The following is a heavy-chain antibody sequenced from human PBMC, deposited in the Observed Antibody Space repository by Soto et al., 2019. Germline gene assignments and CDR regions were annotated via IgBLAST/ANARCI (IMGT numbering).Heavy chain of an antibody. V-gene: IGHV3-74*01. J-gene: IGHJ4*02. CDR2: ISDDGSTA. D-gene: IGHD6-6*01. Sequence: LRLSCAVSGFTFSAYWMHWVRQVPGKGLTWVSRISDDGSTATYADSVKGRFIISRDNPKNTLYLEMNTLRADDSGLYYSARGPTVSSTCRVDDWGRGTLVTVSS. CDR3: ARGPTVSSTCRVDD. CDR1: GFTFSAYW.